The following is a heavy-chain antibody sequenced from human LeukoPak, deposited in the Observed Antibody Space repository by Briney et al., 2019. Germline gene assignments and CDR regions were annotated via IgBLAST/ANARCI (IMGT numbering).Heavy chain of an antibody. Sequence: SETLSLTCTVSGGSISSYYWSWIRQPAGKGLEWIGRIYTSGSTNYNPSLKSRVTISVDTSKNQFSLKLSSVTAADTAVYYCARSGDSSGYYLDFDYWGQGTLVTVSS. V-gene: IGHV4-4*07. CDR1: GGSISSYY. D-gene: IGHD3-22*01. CDR3: ARSGDSSGYYLDFDY. CDR2: IYTSGST. J-gene: IGHJ4*02.